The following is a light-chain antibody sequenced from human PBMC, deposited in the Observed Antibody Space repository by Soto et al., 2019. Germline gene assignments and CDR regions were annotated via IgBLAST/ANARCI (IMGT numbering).Light chain of an antibody. CDR1: QSVRSS. V-gene: IGKV3-11*01. Sequence: IVLTQSKATRSLPPVERGTLSSRSSQSVRSSLAWYQQKPGQTSMLLIYDATDRATGIPARFSGSGSGTDFTLTISSVEPEDFAVYYCQERSNWPPVTFGQGTRLEIK. J-gene: IGKJ5*01. CDR3: QERSNWPPVT. CDR2: DAT.